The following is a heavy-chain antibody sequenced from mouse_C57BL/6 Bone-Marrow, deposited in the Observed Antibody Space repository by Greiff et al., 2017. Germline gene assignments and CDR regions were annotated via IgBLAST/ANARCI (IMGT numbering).Heavy chain of an antibody. CDR3: ARHASNYYGSSRYYCDY. J-gene: IGHJ2*01. CDR2: FYPGSGSI. D-gene: IGHD1-1*01. CDR1: GYTFTEYT. Sequence: VQLQQSGAELVKPGASVKLSCKASGYTFTEYTIHWVKQRSGQGLEWIGWFYPGSGSIKYNEKFKDKATLTADKSSSTVYMELSRLTSEDSAVYFCARHASNYYGSSRYYCDYWGQGTTLTVSS. V-gene: IGHV1-62-2*01.